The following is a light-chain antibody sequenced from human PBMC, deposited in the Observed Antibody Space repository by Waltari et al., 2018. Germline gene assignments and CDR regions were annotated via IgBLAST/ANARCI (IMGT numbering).Light chain of an antibody. V-gene: IGLV2-14*03. CDR3: SSYTSSNSLV. J-gene: IGLJ3*02. Sequence: QSALTQPASVSGSPGQSITLSCTGASSDVGRYNYVSWYQQYPGTAPKLIIYDVSKRPAAISNIYGASKSGNAAPLTICGLQAEDDADYYCSSYTSSNSLVFGGETKLTVL. CDR1: SSDVGRYNY. CDR2: DVS.